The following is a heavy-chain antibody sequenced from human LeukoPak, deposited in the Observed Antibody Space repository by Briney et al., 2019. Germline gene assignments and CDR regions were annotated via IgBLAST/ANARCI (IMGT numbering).Heavy chain of an antibody. CDR1: GFTFSSYS. Sequence: PGGSLRLSCAASGFTFSSYSMNWVRQAPGKGLEWVSVIYSGGSTYYADSVKGRFTISRDNSKNTLYLQMNSLRAEDTAVYYCARDAAAAFFDYWGQGTLVTVSS. CDR3: ARDAAAAFFDY. J-gene: IGHJ4*02. D-gene: IGHD6-13*01. V-gene: IGHV3-66*02. CDR2: IYSGGST.